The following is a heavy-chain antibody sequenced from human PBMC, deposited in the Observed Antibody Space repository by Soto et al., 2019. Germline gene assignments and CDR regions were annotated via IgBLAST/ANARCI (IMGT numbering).Heavy chain of an antibody. Sequence: GGSLRLSCAASGFTVSSNYMSWVRQAPGKGLEWVSVIYSGGSTYYADSVKGRFTISRDNSKNTLYLQMNSLRAEDTAVYYCARAGDSSGYAFDYWGQGTLVTVSS. V-gene: IGHV3-53*01. CDR2: IYSGGST. J-gene: IGHJ4*02. CDR3: ARAGDSSGYAFDY. D-gene: IGHD3-22*01. CDR1: GFTVSSNY.